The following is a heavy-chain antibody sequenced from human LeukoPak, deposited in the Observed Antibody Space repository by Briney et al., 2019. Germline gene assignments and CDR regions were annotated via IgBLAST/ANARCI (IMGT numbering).Heavy chain of an antibody. D-gene: IGHD3-10*01. CDR1: GVSISSNLW. J-gene: IGHJ4*02. Sequence: TSGTLSLACAVSGVSISSNLWWTWVRQPPGKGLEWIAEIHHSGSINYNPSLKSRVTISVDKAKNQFSLKLNSVTAADTAVYYCARVDYGSGSGGRKVFDYWGQGTLVTVSS. CDR2: IHHSGSI. CDR3: ARVDYGSGSGGRKVFDY. V-gene: IGHV4-4*02.